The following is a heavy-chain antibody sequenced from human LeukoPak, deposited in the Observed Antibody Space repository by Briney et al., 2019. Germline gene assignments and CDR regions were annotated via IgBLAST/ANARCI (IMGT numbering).Heavy chain of an antibody. Sequence: SETLSLTCTVSGGSISSYYWSWIRQPPGKGLEWIGYIYYSGSTNYNPSLKSRVTISVDTSKNQFSLKLSSVTAADTAVYYCARHRLGVNWFDPWGQGTLVTVSS. CDR1: GGSISSYY. CDR3: ARHRLGVNWFDP. J-gene: IGHJ5*02. CDR2: IYYSGST. D-gene: IGHD3-10*01. V-gene: IGHV4-59*08.